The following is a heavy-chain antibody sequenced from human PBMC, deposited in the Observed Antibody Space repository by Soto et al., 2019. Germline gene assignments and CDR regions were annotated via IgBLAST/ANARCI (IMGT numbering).Heavy chain of an antibody. Sequence: ESGGGVVQPGRSLRLSCAASGFTFSSYGMHWVRQAPGTGLEWVAVIWYDGSNKYYADSVKGRFTISRDNSKNTLYLQMNSLRAEDTAVYYCAAGGYYGSGSYSLDYWGQGTLVTVSS. CDR3: AAGGYYGSGSYSLDY. CDR2: IWYDGSNK. D-gene: IGHD3-10*01. J-gene: IGHJ4*02. CDR1: GFTFSSYG. V-gene: IGHV3-33*01.